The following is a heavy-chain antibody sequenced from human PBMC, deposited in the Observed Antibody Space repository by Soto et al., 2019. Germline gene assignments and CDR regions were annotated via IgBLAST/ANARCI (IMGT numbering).Heavy chain of an antibody. Sequence: ASVKVSCKASGYTFSSNGVSWVRQAPGQGLEWMGWISTFNGNAHYAQEFQGRVTMTTDTSTNTAYMELTSLSSDDTAVYYCARLHGYSSGWYDYWGQGTLVTVSS. CDR3: ARLHGYSSGWYDY. CDR2: ISTFNGNA. D-gene: IGHD6-19*01. CDR1: GYTFSSNG. V-gene: IGHV1-18*04. J-gene: IGHJ4*02.